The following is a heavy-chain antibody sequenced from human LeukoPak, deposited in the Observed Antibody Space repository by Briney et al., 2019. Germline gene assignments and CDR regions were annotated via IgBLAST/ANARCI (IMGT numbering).Heavy chain of an antibody. J-gene: IGHJ4*02. CDR1: GYTFTSYG. CDR2: ISAYNGNT. Sequence: ASVKVSCKASGYTFTSYGISWVRQAPGQGLEWMGWISAYNGNTNYAQKLQGRVTMTTDTSTSTAYMELRSLRSDDTAVYYCARAGDIVGVPALGWPGTYYWGQGTLVTVSS. CDR3: ARAGDIVGVPALGWPGTYY. V-gene: IGHV1-18*01. D-gene: IGHD2-2*01.